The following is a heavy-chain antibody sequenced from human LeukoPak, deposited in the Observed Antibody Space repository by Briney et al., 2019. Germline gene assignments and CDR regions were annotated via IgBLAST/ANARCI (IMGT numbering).Heavy chain of an antibody. Sequence: GESLRLSCIDPGFTFSNYWMSWVREAPGEGLEWVANIKQDGSEKYYVDSVKGRFSISRYNAKSSLDLEMNNLRAEDTAVYDCATTQTFDYWGQGTLVTVSS. CDR1: GFTFSNYW. J-gene: IGHJ4*02. D-gene: IGHD2-15*01. V-gene: IGHV3-7*03. CDR2: IKQDGSEK. CDR3: ATTQTFDY.